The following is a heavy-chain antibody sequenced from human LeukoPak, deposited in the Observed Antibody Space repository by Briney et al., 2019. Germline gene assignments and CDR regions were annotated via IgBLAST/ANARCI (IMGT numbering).Heavy chain of an antibody. Sequence: SETLSLTCAVYGGSFSGYYWSWIRQPPGKGLEWMGSIYYSGSTYYNPSLKSRVTISVDTSKNQFSLKLNSVTATDTAVYYCARHYGPWGQGTLVTVSS. CDR1: GGSFSGYY. CDR2: IYYSGST. D-gene: IGHD3-16*01. V-gene: IGHV4-34*01. J-gene: IGHJ4*02. CDR3: ARHYGP.